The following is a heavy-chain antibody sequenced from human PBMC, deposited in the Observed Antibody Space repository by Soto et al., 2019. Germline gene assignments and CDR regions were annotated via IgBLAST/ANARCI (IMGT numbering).Heavy chain of an antibody. CDR2: ISGGGSGA. J-gene: IGHJ4*02. Sequence: EVQLLESGGGLVQPGGSLRLSCTASGFTFSDHAMTWVRQAPGKGLEWLSGISGGGSGAYYADSVKGRFTVSRANSNNPLFLHMDSLRVEDTAVYYCAIALWWYTHWGQGTLVTVSS. CDR1: GFTFSDHA. CDR3: AIALWWYTH. D-gene: IGHD2-15*01. V-gene: IGHV3-23*01.